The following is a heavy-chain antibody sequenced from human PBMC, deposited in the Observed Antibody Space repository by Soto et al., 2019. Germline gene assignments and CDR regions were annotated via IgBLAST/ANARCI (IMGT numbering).Heavy chain of an antibody. CDR2: ISSSSSYI. D-gene: IGHD4-17*01. J-gene: IGHJ6*03. Sequence: EVQLVESGGGLVKPGGSLRLSCAASGFTFSSYSMNWVRQAPGKGLEWVSSISSSSSYIYYADSVKGRFTISRDNAKNALYRQMNGLRAEDTAVYYCARGGDDYHLGIYYYYYYMDVWGKGTTVTVSS. V-gene: IGHV3-21*01. CDR3: ARGGDDYHLGIYYYYYYMDV. CDR1: GFTFSSYS.